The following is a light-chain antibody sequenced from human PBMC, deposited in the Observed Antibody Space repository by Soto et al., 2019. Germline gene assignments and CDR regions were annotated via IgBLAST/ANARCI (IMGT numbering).Light chain of an antibody. CDR1: QSVNIW. CDR2: EAS. V-gene: IGKV1-5*03. Sequence: DIQMTQFPSALSASVGDRVTITCRASQSVNIWLAWYQQKPGKAPKLLISEASTVETGVPARFSGSGSGTQFTLTISSLQPDDLATYYFQQYNNFWTFGQGTKVQIK. CDR3: QQYNNFWT. J-gene: IGKJ1*01.